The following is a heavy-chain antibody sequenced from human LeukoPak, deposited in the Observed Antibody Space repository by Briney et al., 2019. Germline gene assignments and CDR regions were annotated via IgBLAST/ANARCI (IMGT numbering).Heavy chain of an antibody. J-gene: IGHJ5*02. Sequence: GGSLRLSCAASGFTFSSHWMNWVRQAPGKGLEWVADIKEDGSEKYYVDSVKGRFTISRDNAENSLYLQMNSLRAEDTAVYFCARAALPSWGSYWFDRWDQGTPVTVSS. CDR1: GFTFSSHW. V-gene: IGHV3-7*01. D-gene: IGHD3-16*01. CDR2: IKEDGSEK. CDR3: ARAALPSWGSYWFDR.